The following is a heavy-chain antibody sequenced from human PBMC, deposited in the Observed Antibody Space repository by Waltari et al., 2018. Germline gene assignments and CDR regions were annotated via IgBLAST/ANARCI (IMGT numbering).Heavy chain of an antibody. V-gene: IGHV3-7*01. D-gene: IGHD5-12*01. CDR3: ARDIEGGYGAFDI. J-gene: IGHJ3*02. CDR2: IKQDGSEK. Sequence: EVQLVESGGGLVQPGWSLRLSCAASGFTFSSYWLSWVRQAPGKGLEWVANIKQDGSEKYYVDSVKGRFTISRDNAKNSLYLQMNSLRAEDTAVYYCARDIEGGYGAFDIWGQGTMVTVSS. CDR1: GFTFSSYW.